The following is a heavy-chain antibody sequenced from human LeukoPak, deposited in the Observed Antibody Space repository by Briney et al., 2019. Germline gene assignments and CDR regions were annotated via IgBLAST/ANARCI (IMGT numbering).Heavy chain of an antibody. V-gene: IGHV3-66*01. CDR2: IYSGGST. J-gene: IGHJ3*02. D-gene: IGHD3-16*01. CDR1: GFTFSSYS. CDR3: ARDTGLCAFDI. Sequence: GGSLRLSCAASGFTFSSYSMNWVRQAPGKGLEWVSVIYSGGSTYYADSVKGRFTISRDNSKNTLYLQMNSLRAEDTAVYYCARDTGLCAFDIWGQGTMVTVSS.